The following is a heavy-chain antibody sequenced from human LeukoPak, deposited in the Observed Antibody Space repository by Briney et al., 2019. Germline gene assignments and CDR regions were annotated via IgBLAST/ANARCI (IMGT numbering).Heavy chain of an antibody. J-gene: IGHJ4*02. Sequence: GGSLRLSCAVSGFTFSSYWMSWVRQAPGKGLEWVANIKQDGSEKYYVASVKGRFTISRDNAKNSMYLQMNSLRAEDTAVYYCARRYCTSTSCYAFDYWGQGTLVTVSS. CDR3: ARRYCTSTSCYAFDY. V-gene: IGHV3-7*01. CDR1: GFTFSSYW. D-gene: IGHD2-2*01. CDR2: IKQDGSEK.